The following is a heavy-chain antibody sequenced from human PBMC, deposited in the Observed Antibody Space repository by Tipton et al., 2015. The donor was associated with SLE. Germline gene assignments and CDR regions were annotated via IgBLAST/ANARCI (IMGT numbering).Heavy chain of an antibody. J-gene: IGHJ4*02. CDR3: ARGGGSPSY. CDR1: GGSMTNYY. Sequence: TLSLTCTVSGGSMTNYYWSWIRQPPGKGLEWIGCVYYSGTATYNPSLQSRVSISIDTSKNQFSLKLTSVTAADTAVYYCARGGGSPSYWGQGTLVTVSS. CDR2: VYYSGTA. D-gene: IGHD2-15*01. V-gene: IGHV4-59*01.